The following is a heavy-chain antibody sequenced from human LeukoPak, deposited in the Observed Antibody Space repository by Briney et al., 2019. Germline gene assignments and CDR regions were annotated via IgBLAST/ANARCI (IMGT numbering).Heavy chain of an antibody. CDR3: ARGSITTRRWAWFDP. V-gene: IGHV4-59*12. J-gene: IGHJ5*02. D-gene: IGHD3-3*01. Sequence: SETLSLTCTVSGGSINSYYWSWIRQPPGKGLEWIGYIYYSGSTYYNPSLKSRVTISVDRSKNQFSLKLSSVTAADTAVYYCARGSITTRRWAWFDPWGQGTLVTVSS. CDR1: GGSINSYY. CDR2: IYYSGST.